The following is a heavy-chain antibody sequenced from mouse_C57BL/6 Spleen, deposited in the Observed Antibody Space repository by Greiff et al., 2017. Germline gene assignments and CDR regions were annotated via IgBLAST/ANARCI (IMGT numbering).Heavy chain of an antibody. Sequence: EVMLVESGGGLVKPGGSLKLSCAASGFTFSDYGMHWVRQAPEKGLEWVAYISSGSSTIYYADTVKGRFTISRDNAKNTLFLQMTSLRSEDTAMYYCASSSYDGYYRYAMDYWGQGTSVTVSS. CDR2: ISSGSSTI. CDR1: GFTFSDYG. J-gene: IGHJ4*01. D-gene: IGHD2-3*01. CDR3: ASSSYDGYYRYAMDY. V-gene: IGHV5-17*01.